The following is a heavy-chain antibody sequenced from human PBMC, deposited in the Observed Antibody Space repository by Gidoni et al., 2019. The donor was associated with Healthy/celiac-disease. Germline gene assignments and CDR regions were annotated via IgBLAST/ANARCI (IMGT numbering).Heavy chain of an antibody. CDR2: IYYSGST. V-gene: IGHV4-59*01. Sequence: QVQLQESGPGPVKPSETLSLTCTVTGDSISSYYLSWIRQPPGKGLEWIVYIYYSGSTNYNASLKSRVTISVDTSKIQFSLKLSSVTAADTAVYYCARDVVRGSWFDPWGQGTLVTVSS. CDR3: ARDVVRGSWFDP. CDR1: GDSISSYY. D-gene: IGHD3-10*01. J-gene: IGHJ5*02.